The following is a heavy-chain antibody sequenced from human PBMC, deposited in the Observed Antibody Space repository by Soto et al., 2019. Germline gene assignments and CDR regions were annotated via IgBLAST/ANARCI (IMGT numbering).Heavy chain of an antibody. Sequence: QLQLQESGPGLVKPSETLSLTCTVSGGSISSSSYYWGWIRQPPGKGLEWIGSIYYSGSTYYNPSLKSRVTISVDTSKNQFSLKLSSVTAADTAVYYCARGPQIFGVVIGDYWAREPWSPSPQ. CDR3: ARGPQIFGVVIGDY. CDR2: IYYSGST. CDR1: GGSISSSSYY. D-gene: IGHD3-3*01. V-gene: IGHV4-39*01. J-gene: IGHJ4*02.